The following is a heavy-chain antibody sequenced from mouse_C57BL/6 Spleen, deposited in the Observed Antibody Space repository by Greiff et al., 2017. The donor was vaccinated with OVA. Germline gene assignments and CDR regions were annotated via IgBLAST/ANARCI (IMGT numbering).Heavy chain of an antibody. D-gene: IGHD1-1*01. CDR1: GFTFSSYG. Sequence: EVKLMESGGDLVKPGGSLKLSCAASGFTFSSYGMSWVRQTPDKRLEWVATISSGGSYTYYPDSVKGRFTISRDNAKNTLYLQMSSLKSEDTAMYYCARRGGTTGAMDYWGQGTSVTVSS. V-gene: IGHV5-6*02. J-gene: IGHJ4*01. CDR2: ISSGGSYT. CDR3: ARRGGTTGAMDY.